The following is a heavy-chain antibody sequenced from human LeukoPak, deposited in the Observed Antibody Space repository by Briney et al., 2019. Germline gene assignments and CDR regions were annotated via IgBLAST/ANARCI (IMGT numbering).Heavy chain of an antibody. J-gene: IGHJ4*02. CDR1: GYTFTSYY. Sequence: GASVKVSCKASGYTFTSYYMHWVRQAPGQRLEWMGWINTGNGDTKYSQKFQGRVTITRDTSASTAYMELSSLRSEDTAVYYCARDHGYGANYFDYWGQGTLVTVSS. V-gene: IGHV1-3*04. CDR3: ARDHGYGANYFDY. CDR2: INTGNGDT. D-gene: IGHD4-17*01.